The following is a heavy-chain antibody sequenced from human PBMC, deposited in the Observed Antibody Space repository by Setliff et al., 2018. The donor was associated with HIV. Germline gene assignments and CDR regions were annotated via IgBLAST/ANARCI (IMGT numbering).Heavy chain of an antibody. Sequence: GASVMVSCKASGESFSNKAIGWVRQAPGQGLEWMGGIIPIVGTADYAQKLQGRVTMTTDTSTSTAYMELRSLRSDDTAVYYCARDMTTVTYNWFDPWGQGTLVTVSS. D-gene: IGHD4-17*01. CDR1: GESFSNKA. J-gene: IGHJ5*02. V-gene: IGHV1-69*05. CDR2: IIPIVGTA. CDR3: ARDMTTVTYNWFDP.